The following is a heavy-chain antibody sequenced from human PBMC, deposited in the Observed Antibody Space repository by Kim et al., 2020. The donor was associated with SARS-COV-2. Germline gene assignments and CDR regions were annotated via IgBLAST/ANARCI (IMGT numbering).Heavy chain of an antibody. D-gene: IGHD6-13*01. J-gene: IGHJ6*02. Sequence: YYADSVKGRFTISRDNAKNSLYLQMNSLRDEDTAVYYCARVGIAASGMDVWGQGTTVTVSS. V-gene: IGHV3-48*02. CDR3: ARVGIAASGMDV.